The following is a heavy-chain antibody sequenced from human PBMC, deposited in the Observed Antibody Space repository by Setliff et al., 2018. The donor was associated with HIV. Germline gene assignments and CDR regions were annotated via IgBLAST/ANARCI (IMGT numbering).Heavy chain of an antibody. J-gene: IGHJ5*02. CDR3: AREDGEYTSSPRWLDP. CDR2: IYTSGRI. CDR1: GGSISRGSYY. D-gene: IGHD6-13*01. V-gene: IGHV4-61*02. Sequence: SETLSLTCTVSGGSISRGSYYWSWIRQPAGKGLEWIGRIYTSGRIHYNPSLKSRVTISVDTSKNQFSLKVSSVNAPDTAVYFCAREDGEYTSSPRWLDPWGQGTQVTVSS.